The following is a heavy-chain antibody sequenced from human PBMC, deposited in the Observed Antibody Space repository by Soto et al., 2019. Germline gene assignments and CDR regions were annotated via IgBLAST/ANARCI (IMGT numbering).Heavy chain of an antibody. D-gene: IGHD3-9*01. Sequence: GASVKVSCKASGYTFTSYAMHWVRQAPGQRLEWMGWINAGNGNTKYSQKFQGRVTITRDTSASTAYMELSSLRSEDTAVYYCARRSSTLRYFHPWGQGTLVTVSS. J-gene: IGHJ5*02. CDR2: INAGNGNT. CDR3: ARRSSTLRYFHP. V-gene: IGHV1-3*01. CDR1: GYTFTSYA.